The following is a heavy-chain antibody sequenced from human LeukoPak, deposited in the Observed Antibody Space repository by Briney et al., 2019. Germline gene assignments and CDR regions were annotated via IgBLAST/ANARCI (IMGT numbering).Heavy chain of an antibody. J-gene: IGHJ1*01. V-gene: IGHV4-34*01. D-gene: IGHD1-7*01. CDR3: ARAARSIAGTASYYFQH. CDR2: INHRGST. CDR1: GGSFSGYY. Sequence: SSETLSLTCAVSGGSFSGYYWCWIRQPLGKGRECIGEINHRGSTNYNPSLKSRVTISVDTSKNQFSLKLSSVTAADTAVYYCARAARSIAGTASYYFQHWGQGTLVTVSS.